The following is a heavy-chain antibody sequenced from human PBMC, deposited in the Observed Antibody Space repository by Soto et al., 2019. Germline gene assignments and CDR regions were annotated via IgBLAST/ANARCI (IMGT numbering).Heavy chain of an antibody. D-gene: IGHD3-10*01. CDR1: GFTFSDHY. V-gene: IGHV3-72*01. CDR3: TVWGSGNDFGDA. J-gene: IGHJ4*02. CDR2: RKNKADSYTT. Sequence: EVQLVESGGGLVQPGGSLRLSCAASGFTFSDHYMDWVRQAPGKGLEWVGRRKNKADSYTTEYAASVKGRFTISRDGSKNSLFLQMNSLKTEQTAVYYCTVWGSGNDFGDAWGQGILVTVSS.